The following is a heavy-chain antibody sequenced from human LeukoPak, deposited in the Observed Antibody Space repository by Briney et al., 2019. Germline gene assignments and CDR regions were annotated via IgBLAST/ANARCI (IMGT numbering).Heavy chain of an antibody. D-gene: IGHD2-21*02. Sequence: PSETLPLTCAVYGGSFSGYYWSWIRQPPGKGLEWIGEINHSGSTNYNPSLKSRVTISVDTSKNQFSLKLSSVTAADTAVYYCARVGGDYPDYWGQGTLVTVSS. CDR1: GGSFSGYY. CDR3: ARVGGDYPDY. CDR2: INHSGST. V-gene: IGHV4-34*01. J-gene: IGHJ4*02.